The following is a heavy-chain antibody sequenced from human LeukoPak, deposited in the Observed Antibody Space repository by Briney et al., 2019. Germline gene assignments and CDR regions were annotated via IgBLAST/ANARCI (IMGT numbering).Heavy chain of an antibody. CDR1: GGSISSGSYY. Sequence: SETLSLTCTVSGGSISSGSYYWSWIRQPAGKGLEWIGRIYTSGSTNYNPSLKSRVTISVDASKNQFSLKLSSVTAADTAVYYCARSAAAGTVDYYYYYYMDVWGKGTTVTVSS. D-gene: IGHD6-13*01. V-gene: IGHV4-61*02. CDR2: IYTSGST. J-gene: IGHJ6*03. CDR3: ARSAAAGTVDYYYYYYMDV.